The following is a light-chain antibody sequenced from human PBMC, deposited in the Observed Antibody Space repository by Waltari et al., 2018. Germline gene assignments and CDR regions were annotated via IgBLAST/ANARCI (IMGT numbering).Light chain of an antibody. Sequence: QQHPGKAPKLMIYEVRKRPSGVSKRFSGSKSGNRASLTIAGLQAEDEAEYYCCSYAGSSTLDVVFGGGTKLTV. V-gene: IGLV2-23*02. J-gene: IGLJ2*01. CDR2: EVR. CDR3: CSYAGSSTLDVV.